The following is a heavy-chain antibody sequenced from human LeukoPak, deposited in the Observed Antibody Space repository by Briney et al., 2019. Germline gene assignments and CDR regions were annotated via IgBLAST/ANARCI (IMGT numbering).Heavy chain of an antibody. CDR2: TYYRSKWFS. V-gene: IGHV6-1*01. CDR1: GDSVSSDSAA. Sequence: SQTLSLTCAISGDSVSSDSAAWNWIRRSPSRGLEWLGRTYYRSKWFSDYALSVKSRITINADTSKNQFSLQLNSVTPEDTAVYYCARKGTVTTPFDYWGQGILVTVSS. CDR3: ARKGTVTTPFDY. D-gene: IGHD4-11*01. J-gene: IGHJ4*02.